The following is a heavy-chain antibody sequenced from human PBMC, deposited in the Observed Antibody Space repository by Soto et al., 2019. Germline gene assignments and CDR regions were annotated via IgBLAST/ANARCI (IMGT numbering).Heavy chain of an antibody. D-gene: IGHD2-21*01. CDR1: GLPHSSFA. Sequence: PGGSLRLSXTASGLPHSSFAMMWVRQAPGKGLECVSGIYGSGRGIEYADSVKGRFTISRDNSKNTVYLQMTDLRADDTAVYYCAKDAVYNDGLWLMDHWGQGTQVTAPQ. V-gene: IGHV3-23*05. J-gene: IGHJ4*02. CDR2: IYGSGRGI. CDR3: AKDAVYNDGLWLMDH.